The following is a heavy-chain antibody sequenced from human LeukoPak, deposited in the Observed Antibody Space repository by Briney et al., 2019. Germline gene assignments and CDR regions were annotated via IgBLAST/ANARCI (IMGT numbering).Heavy chain of an antibody. CDR2: INPNSGGT. Sequence: ASVKVSCKASGYTFTGYYMHWGRQAPGQGLEWMGWINPNSGGTNYAQKFQGRVTMTRDTSISTAYMELSRLRSDDTAVYYCARDGEYCSGGSCYYDYWGQGTLVTVSS. J-gene: IGHJ4*02. CDR3: ARDGEYCSGGSCYYDY. CDR1: GYTFTGYY. V-gene: IGHV1-2*02. D-gene: IGHD2-15*01.